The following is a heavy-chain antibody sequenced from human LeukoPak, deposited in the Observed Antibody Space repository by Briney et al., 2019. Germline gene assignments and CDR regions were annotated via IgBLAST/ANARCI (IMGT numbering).Heavy chain of an antibody. Sequence: GASVKVSCKASGGTFSSYAISWVRQAPGQGLEWMGGIIPIFGTANYAQKFQGRVTITTDESTSTAYMELSSLRSEDTAVYYCASCSGGSDDAFDIWGQGQWSPSLQ. V-gene: IGHV1-69*05. CDR2: IIPIFGTA. CDR1: GGTFSSYA. D-gene: IGHD2-15*01. J-gene: IGHJ3*02. CDR3: ASCSGGSDDAFDI.